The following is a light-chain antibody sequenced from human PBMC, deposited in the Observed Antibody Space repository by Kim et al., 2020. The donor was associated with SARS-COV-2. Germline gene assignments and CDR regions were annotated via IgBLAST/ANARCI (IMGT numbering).Light chain of an antibody. V-gene: IGKV1-39*01. CDR3: QQSYTTPRT. J-gene: IGKJ1*01. CDR2: AAS. CDR1: QSISRN. Sequence: ASVGDRVTVTCRTSQSISRNLNWYQHKPGQAPRLLIYAASTLQSGVSPRFSGSGSGTDFTLTISSLQPEDFATYYCQQSYTTPRTFGQGTKVDIK.